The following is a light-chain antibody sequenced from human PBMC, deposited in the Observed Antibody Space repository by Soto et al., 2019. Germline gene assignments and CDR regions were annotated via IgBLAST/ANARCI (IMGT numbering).Light chain of an antibody. J-gene: IGKJ1*01. CDR1: QSVLYSSNNKNY. V-gene: IGKV4-1*01. CDR3: QQYYDAPQN. CDR2: WAS. Sequence: DIVMTQSPDSLAVSLGERATINCKSSQSVLYSSNNKNYLAWYQQKPGQPPKLLIYWASTRESGVPDRFSGSGSGTDFTLTISSLQAEDVAVYYFQQYYDAPQNFGQGTKLEIK.